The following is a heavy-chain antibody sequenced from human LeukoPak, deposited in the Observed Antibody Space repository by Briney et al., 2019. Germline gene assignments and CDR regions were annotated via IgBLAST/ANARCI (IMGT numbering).Heavy chain of an antibody. Sequence: SETLSLTCTVSGGSISSYYWSWIRQPPGKGLEWIGYIYYSGSTNYNPSLKSRVTISVDTSKDQFSLKLSSVTAADTAVYYRARHRVGATMVDYWGQGTLVTVSS. J-gene: IGHJ4*02. CDR3: ARHRVGATMVDY. V-gene: IGHV4-59*08. CDR2: IYYSGST. D-gene: IGHD1-26*01. CDR1: GGSISSYY.